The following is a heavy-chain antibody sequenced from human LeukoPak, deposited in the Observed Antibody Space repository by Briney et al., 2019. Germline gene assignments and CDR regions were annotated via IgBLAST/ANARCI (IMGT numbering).Heavy chain of an antibody. CDR3: ARDGERILTGTD. CDR1: GFTVSSNY. J-gene: IGHJ4*02. Sequence: GGSLRLSCAASGFTVSSNYMSWVRQAPGKGLEWVSSISSSSSYIYYADSVKGRFTISRDNAKNSLYLQMNSLRAEDTAVYYCARDGERILTGTDWGQGTLVTVSS. D-gene: IGHD3-9*01. V-gene: IGHV3-21*01. CDR2: ISSSSSYI.